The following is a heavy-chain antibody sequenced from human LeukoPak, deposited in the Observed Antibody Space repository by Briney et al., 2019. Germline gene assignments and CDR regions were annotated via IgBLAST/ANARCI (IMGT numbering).Heavy chain of an antibody. V-gene: IGHV3-23*01. Sequence: GGSLRLSCAASGFTFSGYAMSWVRQAPGKGLEWVSGISGSAGRTYYADSVKGRFTISRDNSKNILYLQMNSLGDEDTAVYFCARSVPDYTRFDYWGQGALVTVSS. CDR3: ARSVPDYTRFDY. J-gene: IGHJ4*02. D-gene: IGHD4-11*01. CDR1: GFTFSGYA. CDR2: ISGSAGRT.